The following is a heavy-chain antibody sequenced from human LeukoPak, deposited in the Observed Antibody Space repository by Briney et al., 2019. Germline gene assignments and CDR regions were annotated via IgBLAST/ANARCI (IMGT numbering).Heavy chain of an antibody. J-gene: IGHJ4*02. D-gene: IGHD6-19*01. Sequence: ASVKVSCKASGYTFTSYGISWVRQAPGQGLEWMGWISAYNGNTNYAQKLQGRVTMTTDTSTSTAYMELRSLRSDDTAVYYCASDGYSSGWYHFGYWGQGTLVTVSS. CDR2: ISAYNGNT. CDR3: ASDGYSSGWYHFGY. CDR1: GYTFTSYG. V-gene: IGHV1-18*01.